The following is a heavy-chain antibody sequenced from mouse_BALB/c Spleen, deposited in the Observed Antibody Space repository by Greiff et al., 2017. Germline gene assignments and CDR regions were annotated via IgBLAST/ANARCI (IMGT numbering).Heavy chain of an antibody. Sequence: VQLMESGPGLVAPSQSLPITCTVSGFSLTGYGVNWVRQPPGKGLEWLGMIWGDGSTDYNSALKSRLSISKDNSKSQVFLKMNSLQTDDTARYYCARDGNFYAMDYWGQGTSVTVSS. CDR3: ARDGNFYAMDY. D-gene: IGHD2-1*01. J-gene: IGHJ4*01. CDR1: GFSLTGYG. CDR2: IWGDGST. V-gene: IGHV2-6-7*01.